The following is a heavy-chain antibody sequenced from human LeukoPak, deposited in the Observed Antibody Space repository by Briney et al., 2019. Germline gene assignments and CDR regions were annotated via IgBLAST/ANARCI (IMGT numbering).Heavy chain of an antibody. CDR3: ARGPVVVVAATPLPPYYGMDV. D-gene: IGHD2-15*01. CDR2: IYHSGST. Sequence: TSETLSLTCAVSGGSISSSNWWSWVRQPPGKGLEWIGEIYHSGSTNYNPSLKSRVAISVDKSKNQFSLKLSSVTAADTAVYYCARGPVVVVAATPLPPYYGMDVWGQGTTVTVSS. CDR1: GGSISSSNW. J-gene: IGHJ6*02. V-gene: IGHV4-4*02.